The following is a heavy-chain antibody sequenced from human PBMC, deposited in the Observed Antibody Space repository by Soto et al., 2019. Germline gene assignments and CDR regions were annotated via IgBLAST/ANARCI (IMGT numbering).Heavy chain of an antibody. CDR2: INHSGST. D-gene: IGHD3-10*01. J-gene: IGHJ4*02. V-gene: IGHV4-34*01. CDR1: GGSFSGYY. Sequence: SETLSLTCAVYGGSFSGYYWSWIRQPPGKGLEWIGEINHSGSTNYNPSLKSRVTISVDTSKNQFSLKLSSVTAADTAVYYCARADYYGSGSYYHRPLHFDYSGQGTLVTVSS. CDR3: ARADYYGSGSYYHRPLHFDY.